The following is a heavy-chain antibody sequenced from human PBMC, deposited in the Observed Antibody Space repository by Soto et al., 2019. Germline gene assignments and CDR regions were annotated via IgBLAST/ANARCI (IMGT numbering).Heavy chain of an antibody. V-gene: IGHV4-31*03. D-gene: IGHD6-25*01. CDR3: VRDASRLLGYHVDV. Sequence: QVQLQESGPGLVKPSQTLSLTCTVTGASISSGGYYWTWIRQHPGKGLEWLAYIHSIGSTYYNPSLTGRAAISMDTSKNQFSLMVTSVTAADSAVYYCVRDASRLLGYHVDVWGQGTTVTVSS. J-gene: IGHJ6*02. CDR2: IHSIGST. CDR1: GASISSGGYY.